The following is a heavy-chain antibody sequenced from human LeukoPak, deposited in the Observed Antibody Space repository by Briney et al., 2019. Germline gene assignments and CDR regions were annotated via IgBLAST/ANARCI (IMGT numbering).Heavy chain of an antibody. CDR3: ARDIRSHAYYYYGMDV. CDR1: GFTFSSYN. CDR2: ISSSSSYI. V-gene: IGHV3-21*01. Sequence: KPGGSLRLSCAASGFTFSSYNMNWVRQAPGKGLEWVSSISSSSSYIYYADSVRGRFTISRDNSKNTLYLQMNSLRAEDTAVYYCARDIRSHAYYYYGMDVWGQGTTVTVSS. J-gene: IGHJ6*02. D-gene: IGHD1-14*01.